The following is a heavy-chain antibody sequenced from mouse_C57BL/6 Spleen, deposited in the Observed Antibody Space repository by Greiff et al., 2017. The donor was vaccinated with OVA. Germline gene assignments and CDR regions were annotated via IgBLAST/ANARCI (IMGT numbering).Heavy chain of an antibody. CDR3: ARTDYYGSSWYFDV. D-gene: IGHD1-1*01. J-gene: IGHJ1*03. CDR1: GYSITSGYD. Sequence: ESGPGMVKPSQSLSLTCTVTGYSITSGYDWHWIRHFPGNKLEWMGYISYSGSTNYNPSLKSRISITHDTSKNHFFLKLNSVTTEDTATYYCARTDYYGSSWYFDVLGTGTTVTVSS. V-gene: IGHV3-1*01. CDR2: ISYSGST.